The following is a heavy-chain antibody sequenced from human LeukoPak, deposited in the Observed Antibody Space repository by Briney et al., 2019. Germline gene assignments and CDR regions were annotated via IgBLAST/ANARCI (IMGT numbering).Heavy chain of an antibody. Sequence: GASVKVSCKASGYTFTSYAMNWVRQAPGQGLEWMGWINTNTGNPTYAQGFTGRFVFSLDTSVSTAYLQISSLKAEDTAVYYCARDLSWFGEPAWYFDLWGRGTLVTVSS. D-gene: IGHD3-10*01. CDR3: ARDLSWFGEPAWYFDL. CDR2: INTNTGNP. J-gene: IGHJ2*01. CDR1: GYTFTSYA. V-gene: IGHV7-4-1*02.